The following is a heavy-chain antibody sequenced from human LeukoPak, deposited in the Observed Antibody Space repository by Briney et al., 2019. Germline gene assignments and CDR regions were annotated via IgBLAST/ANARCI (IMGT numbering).Heavy chain of an antibody. J-gene: IGHJ4*02. V-gene: IGHV4-38-2*01. CDR3: ARARINYDILTGYKGDYFDY. D-gene: IGHD3-9*01. Sequence: KPSETLSLTCAVSGYSINSGYYWGWIRQPPGKGLEWIGIIYHSGSTYYNPSLKSRVTISVDTSKNQFSLKLSSVTAADTAVYYCARARINYDILTGYKGDYFDYWGQGSLVTVSS. CDR1: GYSINSGYY. CDR2: IYHSGST.